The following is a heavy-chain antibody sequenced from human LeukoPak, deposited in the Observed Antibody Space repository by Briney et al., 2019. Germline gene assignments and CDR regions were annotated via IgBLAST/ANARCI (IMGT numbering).Heavy chain of an antibody. CDR3: ARSYYGSGSYGY. Sequence: SETLSLACTVSGGSISSSSYYWGWIRQPPGKGLEWIGSIYYSGSTYYNPSLKSRVTISVDTSKNQFSLKLSSVTAADTAVYYCARSYYGSGSYGYWGQGTLVTVSS. CDR1: GGSISSSSYY. V-gene: IGHV4-39*01. D-gene: IGHD3-10*01. J-gene: IGHJ4*02. CDR2: IYYSGST.